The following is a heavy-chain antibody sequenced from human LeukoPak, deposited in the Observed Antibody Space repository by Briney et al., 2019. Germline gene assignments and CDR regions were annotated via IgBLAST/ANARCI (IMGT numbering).Heavy chain of an antibody. D-gene: IGHD2-15*01. V-gene: IGHV4-34*01. CDR1: GGSFSGYY. Sequence: PSGTLSLTCAVYGGSFSGYYWSWIRQPPGKGLEWIGEINHSGSTNYNPSLKSRVTISVDTSKNQFSLKLSSVTAADTAVYYCARGLVVVVAAIDAFDIWGQGTMVTVSS. CDR2: INHSGST. J-gene: IGHJ3*02. CDR3: ARGLVVVVAAIDAFDI.